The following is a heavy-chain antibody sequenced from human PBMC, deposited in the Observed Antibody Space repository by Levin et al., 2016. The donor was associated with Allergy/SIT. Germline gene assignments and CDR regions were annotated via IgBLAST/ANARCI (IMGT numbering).Heavy chain of an antibody. CDR2: IRGSDGNT. Sequence: GGSLRLSCAASGFTFYRYSMTWVRQAPGRGLEWVSAIRGSDGNTFYADSVKGRFTISRDNSKNTLYLQMNSLRVEDTAVYYCARRFAPHWNPGNGMDVWGQGTTVTVSS. V-gene: IGHV3-23*01. CDR3: ARRFAPHWNPGNGMDV. J-gene: IGHJ6*02. D-gene: IGHD1-1*01. CDR1: GFTFYRYS.